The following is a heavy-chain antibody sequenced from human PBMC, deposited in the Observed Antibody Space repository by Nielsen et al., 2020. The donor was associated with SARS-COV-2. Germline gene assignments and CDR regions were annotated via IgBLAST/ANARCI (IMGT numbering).Heavy chain of an antibody. CDR3: ARARGAYGDYYYYYYTDV. D-gene: IGHD4-17*01. Sequence: GGSLRLSCAASGFTFSSYGMHWVRQAPGKGLEWVAVISYDGSNKYYADSVKGRFTISRDNSKNTLYLQMNSLRAEDTAVYYCARARGAYGDYYYYYYTDVWGKGTTVTVSS. J-gene: IGHJ6*03. CDR1: GFTFSSYG. V-gene: IGHV3-30*03. CDR2: ISYDGSNK.